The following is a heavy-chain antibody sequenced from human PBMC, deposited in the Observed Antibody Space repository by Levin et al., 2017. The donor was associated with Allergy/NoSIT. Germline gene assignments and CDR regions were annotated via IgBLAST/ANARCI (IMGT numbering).Heavy chain of an antibody. V-gene: IGHV5-51*01. CDR1: GYTFPNYW. D-gene: IGHD5-18*01. CDR2: IFPSDSDT. Sequence: GESLKISCKGSGYTFPNYWIGWVRQMPGKGLEWMGIIFPSDSDTRYSPSFQGQVTISVDKSINTAYLQWSSLKASDTAVYYCAGQGQGYSYGGYWGQGTLVTFTS. CDR3: AGQGQGYSYGGY. J-gene: IGHJ4*02.